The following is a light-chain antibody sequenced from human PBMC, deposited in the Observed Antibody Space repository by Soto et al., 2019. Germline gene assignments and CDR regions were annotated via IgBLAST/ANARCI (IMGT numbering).Light chain of an antibody. CDR1: QSVSSY. J-gene: IGKJ1*01. V-gene: IGKV3-11*01. Sequence: IMLTQSQDTLSLSPETRATLSSTASQSVSSYLAWYQQKPGQAPRLLIYDASKRATGIPARFSGSGFGTDYTLTISSLEPEDFAVYYCQQRSKWRTFGQGTKVDIK. CDR3: QQRSKWRT. CDR2: DAS.